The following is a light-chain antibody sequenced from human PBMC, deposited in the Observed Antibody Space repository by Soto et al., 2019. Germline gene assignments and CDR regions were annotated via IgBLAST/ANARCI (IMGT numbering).Light chain of an antibody. V-gene: IGKV3-20*01. CDR2: AAS. Sequence: EIVLTQSPGTLSLSPGEKATLSCRASQSVSRIYLAWYQQKPGQAPRLLIYAASSRATGIPDRFSGSGSGTDFTLTISRLEPEDFAVYYCQQYGSSPWTFGQGTKVEIK. CDR3: QQYGSSPWT. J-gene: IGKJ1*01. CDR1: QSVSRIY.